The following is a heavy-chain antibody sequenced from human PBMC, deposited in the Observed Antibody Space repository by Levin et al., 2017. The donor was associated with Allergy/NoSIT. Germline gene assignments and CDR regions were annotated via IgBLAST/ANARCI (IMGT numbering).Heavy chain of an antibody. D-gene: IGHD2-15*01. CDR2: IYYSGST. CDR1: GGSISSGGYY. Sequence: SETLSLTCTVSGGSISSGGYYWSWIRQHPGKGLEWIGYIYYSGSTYYNPSLKSRVTISVDTSKNQFSLKLSSVTAADTAVYYCARASRVENWFDPWDQGTLVTVSS. J-gene: IGHJ5*02. CDR3: ARASRVENWFDP. V-gene: IGHV4-31*03.